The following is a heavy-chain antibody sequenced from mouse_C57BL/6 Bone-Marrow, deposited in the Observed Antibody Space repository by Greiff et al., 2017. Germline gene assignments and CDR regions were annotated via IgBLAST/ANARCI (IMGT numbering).Heavy chain of an antibody. CDR2: IRLKSDNYAT. V-gene: IGHV6-3*01. D-gene: IGHD2-3*01. Sequence: EVKLMESGGGLVQPGGSMKLSCVASGFTFSNYWMNWVRQSPEKGLEWVAQIRLKSDNYATHYAESVKGRFTISRGDSKSSVYLQMNNLRAEDTGIYYCTAGGWLLAYWGQGTLVTVSA. CDR1: GFTFSNYW. CDR3: TAGGWLLAY. J-gene: IGHJ3*01.